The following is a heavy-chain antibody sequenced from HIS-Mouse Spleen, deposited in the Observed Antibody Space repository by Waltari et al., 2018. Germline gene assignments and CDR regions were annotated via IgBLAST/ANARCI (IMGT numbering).Heavy chain of an antibody. D-gene: IGHD6-19*01. J-gene: IGHJ4*02. Sequence: QVQLVESWGGVVQPGRSLRLCCAASGFTFSSYARHWVRQAPGKGLEWVAVISYDGSNKYYADSVKGRFTISRDNSKNTLYLQMNSLRAEDTAVYYCARAGDSSGWRDFDYWGQGTLVTVSS. V-gene: IGHV3-30*04. CDR1: GFTFSSYA. CDR2: ISYDGSNK. CDR3: ARAGDSSGWRDFDY.